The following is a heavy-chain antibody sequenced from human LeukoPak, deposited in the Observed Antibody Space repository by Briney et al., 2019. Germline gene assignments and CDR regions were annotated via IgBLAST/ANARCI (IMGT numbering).Heavy chain of an antibody. Sequence: SETLSLTCTVSGGSISSGSYYWNWIRQPAGKGLEWIGRIYTSGSTSGSTNYNPSLKSRVTISVDTSKNQFSLKLSSVTAADTAVYYCARRRGFDYWGQGTLVTVSS. CDR3: ARRRGFDY. J-gene: IGHJ4*02. V-gene: IGHV4-61*02. CDR1: GGSISSGSYY. CDR2: IYTSGSTSGST.